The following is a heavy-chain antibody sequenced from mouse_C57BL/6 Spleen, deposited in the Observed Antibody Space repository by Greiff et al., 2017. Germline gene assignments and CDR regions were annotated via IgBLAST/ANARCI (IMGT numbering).Heavy chain of an antibody. J-gene: IGHJ2*01. CDR1: GFTFSDYG. D-gene: IGHD1-1*01. CDR3: ARPGYYGSPVLYYFDY. V-gene: IGHV5-17*01. CDR2: ISSGSSTI. Sequence: EVQRVESGGGLVKPGGSLKLSCAASGFTFSDYGMHWVRQAPEKGLEWVAYISSGSSTIYYADTVKGRFTISRDNAKNTLFLQMTSLRSEDTAMYYCARPGYYGSPVLYYFDYWGQGTTLTVSS.